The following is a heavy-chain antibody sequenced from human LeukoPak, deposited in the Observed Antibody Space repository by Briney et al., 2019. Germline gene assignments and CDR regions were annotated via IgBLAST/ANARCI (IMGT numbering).Heavy chain of an antibody. V-gene: IGHV4-59*02. D-gene: IGHD5-12*01. CDR3: ASSYGGNVLAS. CDR2: AYYSGST. Sequence: SETLSLTCSVSGASVSNHYCTWIRQPPGKRLEWIGYAYYSGSTKYNASLKSRGTISVDTSKNQFSLRLNSVTAADTAVYYCASSYGGNVLASWGQGTLVIVSS. J-gene: IGHJ5*02. CDR1: GASVSNHY.